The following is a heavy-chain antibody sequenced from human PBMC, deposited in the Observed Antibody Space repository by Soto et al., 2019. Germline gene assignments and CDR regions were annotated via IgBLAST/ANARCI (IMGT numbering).Heavy chain of an antibody. J-gene: IGHJ3*02. CDR1: GITISSYA. V-gene: IGHV3-23*01. CDR2: ISISGGRT. CDR3: AKDGGYSGYDAGDDVFDI. Sequence: GGSLRLSCAASGITISSYAMTWVRQAPGKGLEWLSGISISGGRTYYADSVKGRFTISRDNSKNTLYLQMNALRVDDTAVYYCAKDGGYSGYDAGDDVFDIWGQGTMVTVSS. D-gene: IGHD5-12*01.